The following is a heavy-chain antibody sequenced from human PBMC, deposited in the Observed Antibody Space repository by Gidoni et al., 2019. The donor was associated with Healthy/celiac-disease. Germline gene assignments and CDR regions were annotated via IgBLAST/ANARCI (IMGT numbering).Heavy chain of an antibody. J-gene: IGHJ5*02. Sequence: QVQLVQSGAEVQKPGASVTVSCKASGSTFTSYGNSWVRQAPGQGLEWMGWISAYNGNTNYAQKLQGRVTMTTDTSTSIAYMELRSLRSDDTAVYYCARGLQLRSLGWFDPWGQGTLVTVSS. CDR1: GSTFTSYG. CDR2: ISAYNGNT. CDR3: ARGLQLRSLGWFDP. V-gene: IGHV1-18*01. D-gene: IGHD5-12*01.